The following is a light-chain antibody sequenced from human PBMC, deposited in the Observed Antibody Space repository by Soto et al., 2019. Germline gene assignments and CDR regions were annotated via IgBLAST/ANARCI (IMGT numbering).Light chain of an antibody. CDR2: KNN. CDR1: SSNIGSNF. V-gene: IGLV1-47*01. CDR3: SSYGGRCNYV. J-gene: IGLJ1*01. Sequence: QSVLTQPPSASGTPGQRVTISCSGSSSNIGSNFVYWYQQLPGTAPKLLIFKNNQRPSGVPDRFSGSKSGTSASLAISGLRSGDEADYYCSSYGGRCNYVFGTGTKVTVL.